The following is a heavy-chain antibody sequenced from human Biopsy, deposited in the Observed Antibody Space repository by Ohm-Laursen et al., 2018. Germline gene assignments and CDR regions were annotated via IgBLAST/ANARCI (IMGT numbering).Heavy chain of an antibody. CDR3: ARDAYGDYDTYY. Sequence: GTLSLTCTVSGGSISDYFWSWIRQPADKGLEYIGRIYSSGRTFYNPSLKSRVTMSVATSDNQFPLKLSSVTAADTAVYFCARDAYGDYDTYY. D-gene: IGHD4-17*01. V-gene: IGHV4-4*07. CDR1: GGSISDYF. J-gene: IGHJ6*03. CDR2: IYSSGRT.